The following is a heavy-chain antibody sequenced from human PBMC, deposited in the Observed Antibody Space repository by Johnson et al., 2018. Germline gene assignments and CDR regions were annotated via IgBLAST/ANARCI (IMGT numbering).Heavy chain of an antibody. CDR1: GFTFSSYA. CDR3: ANVVAATRLDAFDI. J-gene: IGHJ3*02. Sequence: VQLVESGGGVVQPGRSLRLSCAASGFTFSSYAMTWVRQAPGKGLEWVSAISGSGGSTYYADSVKGRFTISRDNSKNPLYLQMNSLRAEDTAVYYCANVVAATRLDAFDIWGQWTMVTVSS. V-gene: IGHV3-23*04. CDR2: ISGSGGST. D-gene: IGHD2-15*01.